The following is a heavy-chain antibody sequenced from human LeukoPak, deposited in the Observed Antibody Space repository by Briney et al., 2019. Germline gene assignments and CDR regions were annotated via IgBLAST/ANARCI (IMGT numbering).Heavy chain of an antibody. Sequence: GGSLRLSCAASGFTFSSHAMHWVRQAPGKGLEWVAVIWYDGSNKYYADSVKGRFTISRDNSKNTLYLQMNSLRAEDTAVYYCAGSITIFGVVSNWFDPWGQGTLVTVSS. J-gene: IGHJ5*02. D-gene: IGHD3-3*01. CDR2: IWYDGSNK. V-gene: IGHV3-33*08. CDR1: GFTFSSHA. CDR3: AGSITIFGVVSNWFDP.